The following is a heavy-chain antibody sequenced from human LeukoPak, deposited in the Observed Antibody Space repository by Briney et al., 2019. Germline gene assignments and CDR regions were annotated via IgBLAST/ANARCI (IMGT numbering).Heavy chain of an antibody. CDR2: IYYSGST. Sequence: NPSETLPLTCTVSGGSISSSSYYWGWIRQPPGKGLEWIGSIYYSGSTYYNPSLKSRVTISVDTSKNQFSLKLSSVTAADTAVYYCARLSGPIDYWGQGTLVTVSS. V-gene: IGHV4-39*01. CDR3: ARLSGPIDY. D-gene: IGHD3-3*01. CDR1: GGSISSSSYY. J-gene: IGHJ4*02.